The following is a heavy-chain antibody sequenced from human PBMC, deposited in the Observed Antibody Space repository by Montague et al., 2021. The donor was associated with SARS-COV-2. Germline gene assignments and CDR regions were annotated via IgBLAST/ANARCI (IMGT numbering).Heavy chain of an antibody. D-gene: IGHD2-21*02. CDR1: GYTLSEVS. V-gene: IGHV1-24*01. Sequence: SVKVSCKVSGYTLSEVSMHWVRQAPGKGLEWMGGFDPEDGETIYAQRFQGRVTMTEDTSTDTAYMELSSLRSEDSGVYYCATPRWSLLPEYWGQGTLVTVSS. CDR2: FDPEDGET. CDR3: ATPRWSLLPEY. J-gene: IGHJ4*02.